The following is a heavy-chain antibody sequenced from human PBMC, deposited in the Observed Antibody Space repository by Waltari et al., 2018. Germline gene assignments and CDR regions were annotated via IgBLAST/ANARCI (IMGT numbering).Heavy chain of an antibody. CDR2: ISGSAGST. D-gene: IGHD3-10*01. J-gene: IGHJ6*03. CDR3: AKTSGGDYYYYYYMDV. CDR1: GFTFSSYA. Sequence: EVQLVESGGGLVQPGGSLRLSCAASGFTFSSYAMSWVRQAPGKGLEWGSAISGSAGSTYYAESVKGRFTSSRDNSKNTLYLQMNSLRAEDTAVYYCAKTSGGDYYYYYYMDVWGKGTTVTVSS. V-gene: IGHV3-23*04.